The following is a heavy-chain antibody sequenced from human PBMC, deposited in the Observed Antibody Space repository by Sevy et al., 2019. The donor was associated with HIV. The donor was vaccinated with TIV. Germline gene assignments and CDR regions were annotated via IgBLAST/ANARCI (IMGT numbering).Heavy chain of an antibody. Sequence: GGSLRLSCAASGFTFSSYGMHWVRQAPGKGLEWVAGIWYDGSNKYYDDSVKGRFTISRENSKNTLNLQMNSLRAEDTVEYYCARGKSARRYCSSTSCYYYYYGMDVWGQGTTVTVSS. V-gene: IGHV3-33*01. CDR3: ARGKSARRYCSSTSCYYYYYGMDV. D-gene: IGHD2-2*01. CDR2: IWYDGSNK. J-gene: IGHJ6*02. CDR1: GFTFSSYG.